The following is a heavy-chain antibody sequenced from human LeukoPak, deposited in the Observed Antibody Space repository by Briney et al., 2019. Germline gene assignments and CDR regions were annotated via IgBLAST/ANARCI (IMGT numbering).Heavy chain of an antibody. J-gene: IGHJ6*02. CDR3: ARQGSNYVYYYYGMDV. Sequence: PSETLSLTCAVYGGSFSGYYWSWIRQPPGKGLEWIGEINHSGSTNYNPSLKSRVTISVDTSKNQFSLKLSSVTAADTAVYYCARQGSNYVYYYYGMDVWGQGTTVTVSS. D-gene: IGHD4-11*01. CDR2: INHSGST. CDR1: GGSFSGYY. V-gene: IGHV4-34*01.